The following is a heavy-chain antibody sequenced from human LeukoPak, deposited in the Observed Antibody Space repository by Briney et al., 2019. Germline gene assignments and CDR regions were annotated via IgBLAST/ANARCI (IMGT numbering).Heavy chain of an antibody. D-gene: IGHD6-13*01. Sequence: SGPTLVNPTQTLTLTCTFSGFSLSTSGMCVSWIRQPPGKALGWLALIDWDDDKYYSTSLKTRLTISKDTSKNQVVLTMTNMDPVDTATYYCARIEEYSSSWYYFDYWGQGTLVTVSS. CDR1: GFSLSTSGMC. CDR3: ARIEEYSSSWYYFDY. CDR2: IDWDDDK. V-gene: IGHV2-70*01. J-gene: IGHJ4*02.